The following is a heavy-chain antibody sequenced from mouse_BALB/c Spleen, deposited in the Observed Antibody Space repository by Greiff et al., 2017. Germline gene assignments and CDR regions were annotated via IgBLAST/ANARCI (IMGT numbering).Heavy chain of an antibody. V-gene: IGHV5-17*02. Sequence: EVMLVESGGDLVKPGGSLKLSCAASGFTFSSYGMSWVRQTPDKRLEWVATISSGSSTIYYADTVKGRFTISRDNPKNTLFLQMTSLRSEDTAMYYCAKYDYDAGNFDYWGQGTTLTVSS. J-gene: IGHJ2*01. D-gene: IGHD2-4*01. CDR3: AKYDYDAGNFDY. CDR2: ISSGSSTI. CDR1: GFTFSSYG.